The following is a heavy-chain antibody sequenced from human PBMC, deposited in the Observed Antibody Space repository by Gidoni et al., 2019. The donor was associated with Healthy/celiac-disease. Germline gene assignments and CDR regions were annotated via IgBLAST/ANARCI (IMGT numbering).Heavy chain of an antibody. Sequence: QVQLQESGPGLVKPSGTLSLTCAVSGGSIRSSNWWSWVRQPPGKGLAWIGEIYHSGSTNYNPSLKSRVTISVDKSKNPFSLKLSSVTAADTAVYYCARDGVDSSGWSGGVCWFDPWGQGTLVTVSS. CDR1: GGSIRSSNW. J-gene: IGHJ5*02. CDR2: IYHSGST. CDR3: ARDGVDSSGWSGGVCWFDP. V-gene: IGHV4-4*02. D-gene: IGHD6-19*01.